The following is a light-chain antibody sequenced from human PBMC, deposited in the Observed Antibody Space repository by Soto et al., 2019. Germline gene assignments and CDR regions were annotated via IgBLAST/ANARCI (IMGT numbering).Light chain of an antibody. Sequence: DIQMTQSPSSLSASVGDRVTITCQASQDISNYLNWYQQKPGKAPKLLINDASNLETGVPSRFSGSGSGTDFTFTISSLHPEDIATYYCQQYDNPHLTFGQGTKVDIK. V-gene: IGKV1-33*01. CDR3: QQYDNPHLT. CDR2: DAS. CDR1: QDISNY. J-gene: IGKJ2*01.